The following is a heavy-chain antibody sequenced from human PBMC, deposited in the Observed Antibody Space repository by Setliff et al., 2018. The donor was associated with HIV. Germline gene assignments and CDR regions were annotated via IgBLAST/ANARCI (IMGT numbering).Heavy chain of an antibody. D-gene: IGHD3-16*01. CDR3: ARGGRVVWWYSDL. Sequence: GASVKVSCKASGYTFSSYDIYWVRQAPGQGLEWVGFINPNADHTGYAQKFQGRVTMTSDVTISTAYMELNTLTSDDTAVYSCARGGRVVWWYSDLWGRGTLVTVSS. CDR1: GYTFSSYD. J-gene: IGHJ2*01. V-gene: IGHV1-8*01. CDR2: INPNADHT.